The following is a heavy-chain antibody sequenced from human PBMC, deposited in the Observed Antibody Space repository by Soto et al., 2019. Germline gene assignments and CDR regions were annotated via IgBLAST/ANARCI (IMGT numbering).Heavy chain of an antibody. D-gene: IGHD1-26*01. CDR3: ARLVGALHAVNFDY. J-gene: IGHJ4*02. CDR2: IYYSGST. V-gene: IGHV4-59*08. Sequence: QVQLQESGPGLVKPSETLSLTCTVSGGSISSYYWSWIRQAPGKGLEWIGYIYYSGSTNYNPSLKSRVTISVDTSKNQFSLKLSSVTAADTAVYYCARLVGALHAVNFDYWGQGTLVTVSS. CDR1: GGSISSYY.